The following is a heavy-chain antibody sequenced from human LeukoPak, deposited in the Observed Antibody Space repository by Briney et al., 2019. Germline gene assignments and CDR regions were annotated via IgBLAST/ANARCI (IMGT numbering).Heavy chain of an antibody. CDR2: ISSSSSYI. D-gene: IGHD3-10*01. CDR1: GFTFSSYS. J-gene: IGHJ6*03. Sequence: GGSLRLSCAASGFTFSSYSMNWVRQAPGKGLEWVSSISSSSSYIYYADSVKGRFTISRDNAKNSLYLQMNSLRAEDTAVYYCARVSGGSGSYNYYYYMDVWGKGTTATVSS. V-gene: IGHV3-21*01. CDR3: ARVSGGSGSYNYYYYMDV.